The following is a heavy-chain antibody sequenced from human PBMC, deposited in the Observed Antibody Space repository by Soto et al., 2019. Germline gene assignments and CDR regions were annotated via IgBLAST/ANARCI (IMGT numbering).Heavy chain of an antibody. Sequence: GGSLRLSXAASGFTFNTYSMNWVRQAPGKGLEWVSFISSRNSFIYYADSVRGRFTISRDNAKNSVFLQMNSLRVEDTAVYYCARDPAGSTRPYYYGMDVWGQGTTVTVSS. V-gene: IGHV3-21*01. J-gene: IGHJ6*02. CDR2: ISSRNSFI. CDR3: ARDPAGSTRPYYYGMDV. D-gene: IGHD2-2*01. CDR1: GFTFNTYS.